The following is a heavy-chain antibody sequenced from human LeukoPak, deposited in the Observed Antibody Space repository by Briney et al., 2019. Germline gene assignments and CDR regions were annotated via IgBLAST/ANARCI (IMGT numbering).Heavy chain of an antibody. V-gene: IGHV3-23*01. CDR1: GFTFNNYA. CDR3: AKEIGYYSTTSCAAFHY. Sequence: PGGFLRLSCAASGFTFNNYAMNWVRQAPGKGLEWVSAISGSGGSTYYADSVKGRFTISRDNSKNTLYLQMNSLRAEDTAVYYCAKEIGYYSTTSCAAFHYWGQGTLATVSS. D-gene: IGHD2-2*01. J-gene: IGHJ4*02. CDR2: ISGSGGST.